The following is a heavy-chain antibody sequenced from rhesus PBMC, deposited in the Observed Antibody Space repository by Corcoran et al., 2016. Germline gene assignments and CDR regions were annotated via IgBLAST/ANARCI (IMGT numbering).Heavy chain of an antibody. D-gene: IGHD4-29*01. Sequence: EVQLVESGGDLAKPGGSLRLSCAASGFTFRGSAMHWVRQAPGQGLEWVSTISSGGTTYYAESVKGRFTISRDNSKNTLSLQMDSLKTEDTAVYYCAKDRGSSPYYGLDSWGQGVVVTVSS. CDR3: AKDRGSSPYYGLDS. CDR1: GFTFRGSA. V-gene: IGHV3-103*01. J-gene: IGHJ6*01. CDR2: ISSGGTT.